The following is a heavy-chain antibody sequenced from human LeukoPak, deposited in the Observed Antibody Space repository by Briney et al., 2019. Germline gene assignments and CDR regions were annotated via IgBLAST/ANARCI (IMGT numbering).Heavy chain of an antibody. CDR2: ISASGVTR. Sequence: PGGSLRLSCGASGFTFSSYAMSWVRQAPGKGLEWVSRISASGVTRYYADSVKGRLTISRDNSKNTLYLQMNSLRAEDTAVYYCAKARSEGRNHFYYGMDVWGQGTTVTVSS. CDR1: GFTFSSYA. J-gene: IGHJ6*02. CDR3: AKARSEGRNHFYYGMDV. V-gene: IGHV3-23*01.